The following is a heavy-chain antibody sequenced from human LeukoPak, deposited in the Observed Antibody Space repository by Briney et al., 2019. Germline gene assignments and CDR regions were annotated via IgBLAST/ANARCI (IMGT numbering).Heavy chain of an antibody. CDR1: GFGFNNYG. CDR3: AKGSSGYFADL. V-gene: IGHV3-23*01. J-gene: IGHJ5*02. D-gene: IGHD3-22*01. Sequence: GGSLRLSCAASGFGFNNYGLIWVRQAPGKGLEWVSAISNDGGGTQYADFVEGRFTISRDNSKNTLFLQMSSLRAEDTALYYCAKGSSGYFADLWGQGTLVTVSS. CDR2: ISNDGGGT.